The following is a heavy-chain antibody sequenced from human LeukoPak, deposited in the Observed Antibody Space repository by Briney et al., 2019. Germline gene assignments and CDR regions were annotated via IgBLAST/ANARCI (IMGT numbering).Heavy chain of an antibody. CDR2: IIPIFGTA. Sequence: GASVKVSCKASGGTFSSYAISWVRQAPGQGLEWMGRIIPIFGTANYAQKFQGRVTITTDESTSTAYMELSSLRSEDTAVYYCARDPRYCSSTSCYLAEYFQHWGQGTLVTVSS. V-gene: IGHV1-69*05. CDR1: GGTFSSYA. CDR3: ARDPRYCSSTSCYLAEYFQH. D-gene: IGHD2-2*01. J-gene: IGHJ1*01.